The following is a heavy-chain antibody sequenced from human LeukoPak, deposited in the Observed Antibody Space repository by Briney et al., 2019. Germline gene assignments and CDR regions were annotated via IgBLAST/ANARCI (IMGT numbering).Heavy chain of an antibody. V-gene: IGHV3-23*01. Sequence: PGGSLRLSCAASGFTFSHYAMTWVRQAPGKGLEWVSSISASAGTTYYAGSVRGRFTISRDNSRNSLYLQMNSLRAEDTAVYYCARLNYYGSGKPFDYWGQGTLVTVSS. CDR1: GFTFSHYA. CDR2: ISASAGTT. CDR3: ARLNYYGSGKPFDY. J-gene: IGHJ4*02. D-gene: IGHD3-10*01.